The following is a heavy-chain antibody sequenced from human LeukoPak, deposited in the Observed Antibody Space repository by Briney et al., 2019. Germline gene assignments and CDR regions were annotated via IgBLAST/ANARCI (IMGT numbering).Heavy chain of an antibody. CDR2: INSSSSTI. Sequence: PGGSLRLSCAASGFAFSSYSMNWVRQAPGKGLEWVSYINSSSSTIYYAGSVKGRFTISRDNAKNSLYLQMNSLRAEDTAVYYCAKGLKGCSGSSCYYFFDFWGQGALITVSS. CDR3: AKGLKGCSGSSCYYFFDF. D-gene: IGHD2-15*01. J-gene: IGHJ4*02. CDR1: GFAFSSYS. V-gene: IGHV3-48*01.